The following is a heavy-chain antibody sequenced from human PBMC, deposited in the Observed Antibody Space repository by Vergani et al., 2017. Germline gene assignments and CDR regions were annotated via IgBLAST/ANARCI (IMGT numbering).Heavy chain of an antibody. CDR3: AKDHRGSYTTYYSFWSGPEFDS. J-gene: IGHJ4*02. CDR2: IGYDGRIK. Sequence: QVQLVETGGGVVQPGGSLRLYCATSGFSFNTYGAHWVRQAPGKGLEWVAFIGYDGRIKYNVDSVKGRFTISRDTSKKTLSLQMRSLRADDTAVYFCAKDHRGSYTTYYSFWSGPEFDSRAQGTLVTVAA. V-gene: IGHV3-30*02. D-gene: IGHD3-3*01. CDR1: GFSFNTYG.